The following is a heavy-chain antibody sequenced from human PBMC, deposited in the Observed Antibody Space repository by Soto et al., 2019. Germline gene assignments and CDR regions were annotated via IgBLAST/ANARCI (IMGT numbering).Heavy chain of an antibody. CDR1: GFTFSNYA. Sequence: EVQLLESGGDLAQPGGSLRLICAASGFTFSNYAMTWVRQSPGKGLECVSTITSAGSTFYGDTVKGRFTISRDNSKSTLYLQMNSLGAEDTAVYHCAKTDKFHSQSSGWANRFDSWGQGTLVTVSS. V-gene: IGHV3-23*01. D-gene: IGHD6-19*01. CDR3: AKTDKFHSQSSGWANRFDS. J-gene: IGHJ4*02. CDR2: ITSAGST.